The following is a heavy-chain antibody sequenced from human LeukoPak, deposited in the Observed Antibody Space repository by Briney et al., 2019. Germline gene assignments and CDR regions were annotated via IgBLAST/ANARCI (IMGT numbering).Heavy chain of an antibody. CDR3: ARDLYSSSPEGDY. Sequence: GGSLRFSCAASGFTFSSYAMHWVRQAPGKGLEYVSAISSNGGSTYYANSVKGRFTISRDNSKNTLYLQMGSLRAEDMAVYYCARDLYSSSPEGDYWGQGTLVTVSS. CDR2: ISSNGGST. D-gene: IGHD6-6*01. V-gene: IGHV3-64*01. J-gene: IGHJ4*02. CDR1: GFTFSSYA.